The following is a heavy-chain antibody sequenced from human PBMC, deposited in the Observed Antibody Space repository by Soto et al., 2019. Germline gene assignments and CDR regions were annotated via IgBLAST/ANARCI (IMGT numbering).Heavy chain of an antibody. J-gene: IGHJ5*02. D-gene: IGHD2-2*01. Sequence: QVQLVQSGAEVKKPGSSVKVSCKASGGTFSSYTISWVRQAPGQGLEWMGRIIPILGIANYAQKFQGRVTITSDKSTSTDYIALISLRSEYTAMYYCASASSGSSGSTGPYYNWIDPWGQGTLVTVSS. CDR3: ASASSGSSGSTGPYYNWIDP. V-gene: IGHV1-69*02. CDR2: IIPILGIA. CDR1: GGTFSSYT.